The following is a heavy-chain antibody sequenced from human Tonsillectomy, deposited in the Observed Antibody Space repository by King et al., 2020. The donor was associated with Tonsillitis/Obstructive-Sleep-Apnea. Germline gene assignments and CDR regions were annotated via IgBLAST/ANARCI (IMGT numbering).Heavy chain of an antibody. CDR2: IIPILNIA. J-gene: IGHJ6*03. CDR1: GGTFSSYA. Sequence: VQLVESGAEVKKPGSSVKVSCKASGGTFSSYAINWVRQAPGQGLEWMGRIIPILNIANYAQKFQGRVTITADKSTSTAYMELSSLRSEDTAVYFCAREDGRFSGDYYMDVWGKGTTVTVSS. V-gene: IGHV1-69*09. D-gene: IGHD3-3*01. CDR3: AREDGRFSGDYYMDV.